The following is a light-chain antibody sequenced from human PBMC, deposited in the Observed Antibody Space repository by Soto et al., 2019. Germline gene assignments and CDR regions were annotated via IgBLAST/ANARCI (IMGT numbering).Light chain of an antibody. CDR3: QQYENWPRT. CDR2: GAS. CDR1: QGISSN. Sequence: EIEMTQSPATLSVSPGESATLSCRASQGISSNLAWYQQKLGQAPRLLIYGASTRATDIPARFTGSGSGTEFTLTISSLHSEDFAVYYCQQYENWPRTFGQGTKVDIK. V-gene: IGKV3-15*01. J-gene: IGKJ1*01.